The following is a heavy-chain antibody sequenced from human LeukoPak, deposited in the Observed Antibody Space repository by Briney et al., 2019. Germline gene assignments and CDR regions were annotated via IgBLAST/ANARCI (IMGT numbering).Heavy chain of an antibody. J-gene: IGHJ4*02. V-gene: IGHV1-2*02. D-gene: IGHD2-15*01. Sequence: GASVKVSCKASGYTFTDFYMHWVRQAPGQGLEWMGWINPNSGGTNYAQKFQGRVTLTRDTSIGTAYMELSRLRSDDTAVYYCARDSQAFCSGVSCLNYFDYWGQGTLVTVSS. CDR1: GYTFTDFY. CDR3: ARDSQAFCSGVSCLNYFDY. CDR2: INPNSGGT.